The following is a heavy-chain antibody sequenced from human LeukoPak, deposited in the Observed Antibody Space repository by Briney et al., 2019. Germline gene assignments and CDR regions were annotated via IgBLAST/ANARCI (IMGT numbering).Heavy chain of an antibody. D-gene: IGHD4-17*01. J-gene: IGHJ4*02. CDR3: SRDLVGGDYGF. Sequence: PSETLSLTCTVSGYSISSGYSWGWIRQPPGKGLEWIGTMYHSGSTYYNPSLKSRVTISVDRSKNQFSLKLSSVTAADTAVYYCSRDLVGGDYGFWGQGILVTVSS. V-gene: IGHV4-38-2*02. CDR1: GYSISSGYS. CDR2: MYHSGST.